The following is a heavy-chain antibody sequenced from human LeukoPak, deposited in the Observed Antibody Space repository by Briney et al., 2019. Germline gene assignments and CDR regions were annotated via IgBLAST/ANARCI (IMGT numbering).Heavy chain of an antibody. Sequence: PSETLSLTCAVYGGSFSGYYWSWTRQPPGKGLEWIGEINHSGSTNYNPSLKSRVTISVDTSKNQFSLKLSSVTAADTAVYYRARAHVLWGQGTLVTVSS. CDR2: INHSGST. V-gene: IGHV4-34*01. J-gene: IGHJ4*02. CDR1: GGSFSGYY. D-gene: IGHD6-6*01. CDR3: ARAHVL.